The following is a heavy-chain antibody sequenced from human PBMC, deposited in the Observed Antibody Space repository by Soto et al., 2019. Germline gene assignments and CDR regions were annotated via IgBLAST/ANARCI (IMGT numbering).Heavy chain of an antibody. CDR2: IRSKAYGGTT. CDR1: GFTFSDYT. CDR3: TRDGRYNGYPPPAF. D-gene: IGHD5-12*01. Sequence: TGGSLRLSCTASGFTFSDYTMSWFRQAPGKGLEWVGFIRSKAYGGTTEHAAPVKGRFTISRDDSKSIAYLQMNSLKAEDTAVYPCTRDGRYNGYPPPAFWGQGTLVTVSS. J-gene: IGHJ4*02. V-gene: IGHV3-49*03.